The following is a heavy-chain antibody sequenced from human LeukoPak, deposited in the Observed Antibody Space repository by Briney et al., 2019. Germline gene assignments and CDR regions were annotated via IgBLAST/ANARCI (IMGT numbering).Heavy chain of an antibody. V-gene: IGHV4-39*01. Sequence: PSETLSLTCTVSGGSISSSSYYWGWIRQPPGKGLEWIGSIYYSGSTYYNPSLKSRVTISVDTSKNQFSLKLSSVTAADTAVYYCARLGSSGYEFFDYWGQGTLVTVSS. CDR2: IYYSGST. D-gene: IGHD3-22*01. CDR3: ARLGSSGYEFFDY. J-gene: IGHJ4*02. CDR1: GGSISSSSYY.